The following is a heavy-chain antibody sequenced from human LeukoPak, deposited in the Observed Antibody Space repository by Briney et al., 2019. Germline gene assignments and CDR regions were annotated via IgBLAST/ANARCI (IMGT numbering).Heavy chain of an antibody. D-gene: IGHD3-22*01. J-gene: IGHJ5*02. V-gene: IGHV1-18*01. CDR3: ARAYYCDSSGYYYWFDP. Sequence: ASVKVSCKASGYTFTSYGINWVRQAPGQGLEWMGWISLYNGNTNYAQKFQGRVTMTTDTSTSTAYMELRSLRSDDTAVYYCARAYYCDSSGYYYWFDPWGQGTLVTVSS. CDR1: GYTFTSYG. CDR2: ISLYNGNT.